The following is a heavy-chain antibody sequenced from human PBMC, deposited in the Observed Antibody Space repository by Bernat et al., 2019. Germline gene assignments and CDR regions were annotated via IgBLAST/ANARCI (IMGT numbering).Heavy chain of an antibody. CDR1: GFTFSSYA. Sequence: EVQLLESGGGLVQPGGSLRLSCAASGFTFSSYAMSWVRQAPGKGLEWVSAISGSGGSTYSADSVKGRFTISRDNSKNTLYLQMNSLRAEDTAVYYCAKDRSSSWSIDYWGQGTLVTVSS. CDR2: ISGSGGST. CDR3: AKDRSSSWSIDY. D-gene: IGHD6-13*01. V-gene: IGHV3-23*01. J-gene: IGHJ4*02.